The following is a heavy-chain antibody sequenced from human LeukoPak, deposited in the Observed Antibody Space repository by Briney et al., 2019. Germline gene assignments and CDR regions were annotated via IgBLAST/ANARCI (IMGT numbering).Heavy chain of an antibody. CDR2: IYYSGST. CDR3: ARARPSPDYGDYFDY. CDR1: GGSICSGGYY. J-gene: IGHJ4*02. D-gene: IGHD4-17*01. V-gene: IGHV4-31*11. Sequence: PSQTLSLTCAVSGGSICSGGYYWNWIRQHPGRGLEWLGYIYYSGSTYYNPSLKSRATISVATSKIQFSLKLRSVTAADTAVYYCARARPSPDYGDYFDYWGQGTLVTVSS.